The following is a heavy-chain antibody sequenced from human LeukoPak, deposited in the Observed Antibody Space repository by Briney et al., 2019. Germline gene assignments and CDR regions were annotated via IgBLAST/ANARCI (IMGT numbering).Heavy chain of an antibody. D-gene: IGHD4-17*01. Sequence: SVKVSCKASGGTFSSYAISWVRQAPGQGLEWMGGIIPIFGTANYAQKFQGRVTITADESTSTAYMELSSLRSEDTAVYYCARDYGDYPNWFDPWGQGTLVTVSS. CDR3: ARDYGDYPNWFDP. CDR1: GGTFSSYA. J-gene: IGHJ5*02. CDR2: IIPIFGTA. V-gene: IGHV1-69*13.